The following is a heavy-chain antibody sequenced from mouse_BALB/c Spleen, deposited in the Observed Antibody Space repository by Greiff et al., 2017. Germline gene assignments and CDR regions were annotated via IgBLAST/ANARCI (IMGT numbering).Heavy chain of an antibody. J-gene: IGHJ3*01. V-gene: IGHV1-4*02. CDR1: GYTFTSYT. Sequence: VQLQQSAAELARPGASVKMSCKASGYTFTSYTMHWVKQRPGQGLEWIGYINPSSGYTEYNQKFKDKTTLTADKSSSTAYMQLSSLTSEDSAVYYCARWGRRGWFAYWGQGTLVTVSA. D-gene: IGHD2-12*01. CDR3: ARWGRRGWFAY. CDR2: INPSSGYT.